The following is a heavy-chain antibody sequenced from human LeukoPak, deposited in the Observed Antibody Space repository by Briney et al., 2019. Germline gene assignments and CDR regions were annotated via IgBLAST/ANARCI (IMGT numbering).Heavy chain of an antibody. Sequence: SETLSLTCAVYGGSFSGYYWSWIRQPPGKGLEWIGEINHSGSTNYNPSLESRVTISVDTSKNQFSLKLSSVTAADTAVYYCARQSYFDYWGQGTLVTVSS. J-gene: IGHJ4*02. CDR2: INHSGST. V-gene: IGHV4-34*01. CDR1: GGSFSGYY. CDR3: ARQSYFDY.